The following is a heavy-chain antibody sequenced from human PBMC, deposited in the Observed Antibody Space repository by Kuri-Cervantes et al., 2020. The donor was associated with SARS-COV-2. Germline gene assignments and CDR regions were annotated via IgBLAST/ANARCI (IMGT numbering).Heavy chain of an antibody. CDR2: IKSKTDGGTT. CDR1: GFTFSNAW. Sequence: GESLKISCAASGFTFSNAWMSWVRQAPGKGLEWVGRIKSKTDGGTTDYAAPVKGRFTISRDDSKNTLYLQMNSLKTEDTAVYYCTTEGRVVHCTNGVCYSDYWGQGTLVTVSS. J-gene: IGHJ4*02. CDR3: TTEGRVVHCTNGVCYSDY. D-gene: IGHD2-8*01. V-gene: IGHV3-15*01.